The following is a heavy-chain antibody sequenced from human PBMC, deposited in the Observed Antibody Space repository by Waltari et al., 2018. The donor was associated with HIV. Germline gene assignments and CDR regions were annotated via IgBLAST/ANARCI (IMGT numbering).Heavy chain of an antibody. V-gene: IGHV3-48*01. CDR3: ARDRTRYYFDS. D-gene: IGHD6-6*01. CDR2: ISTSSSAI. CDR1: GFSFRGYR. J-gene: IGHJ4*02. Sequence: EVQLVESGGGLVQPGGSLRLSCPASGFSFRGYRLIWVRQAPGNGLEWVSYISTSSSAIFYADSVKGRFTISRDTAKNSLYLQMNSLRAEDTAVYYCARDRTRYYFDSWGQGTLVTVSS.